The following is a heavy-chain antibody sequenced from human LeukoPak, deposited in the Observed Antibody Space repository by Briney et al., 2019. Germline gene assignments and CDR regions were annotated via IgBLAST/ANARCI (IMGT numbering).Heavy chain of an antibody. J-gene: IGHJ5*02. CDR1: GGSISSYY. Sequence: SETLSLTCTVSGGSISSYYWNWIRQPPGKGLEWIGYIYYSGSTNYNPSLKSRVTISVDTSKNQFSLKLSSVTAADTAVYYCAREEDRNEGFAPWGQGTLVTVSS. D-gene: IGHD1-14*01. CDR2: IYYSGST. V-gene: IGHV4-59*01. CDR3: AREEDRNEGFAP.